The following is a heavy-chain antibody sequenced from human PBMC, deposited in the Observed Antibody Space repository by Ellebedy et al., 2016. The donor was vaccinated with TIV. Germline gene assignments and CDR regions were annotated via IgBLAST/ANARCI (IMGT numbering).Heavy chain of an antibody. CDR2: IWFDGSNE. CDR1: GFTFGRYG. V-gene: IGHV3-33*01. Sequence: PGGSLRLSCAASGFTFGRYGMHWVRQAPGKGLEWVAVIWFDGSNEFYADSVKGRFTISRDDSKHEVFLQMSSLRAEDTAVYYCARPSYQLLSYYFDSWGQGTLVTVSS. D-gene: IGHD2-2*01. J-gene: IGHJ4*02. CDR3: ARPSYQLLSYYFDS.